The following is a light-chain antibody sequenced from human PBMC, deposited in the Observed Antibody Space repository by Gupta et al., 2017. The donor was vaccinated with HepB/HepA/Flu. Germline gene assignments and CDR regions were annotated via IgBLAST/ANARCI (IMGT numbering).Light chain of an antibody. CDR3: SSDANSYTYV. CDR2: EVS. J-gene: IGLJ1*01. Sequence: QSALTQPASLSASPSPSITISFTGTSSDVGTYNRVSWYQQHPGKAPKLMIYEVSERPAGVSNRFSGSKSGNTASLTISGLQAEDEADYYCSSDANSYTYVFGTGTKVTVL. V-gene: IGLV2-23*02. CDR1: SSDVGTYNR.